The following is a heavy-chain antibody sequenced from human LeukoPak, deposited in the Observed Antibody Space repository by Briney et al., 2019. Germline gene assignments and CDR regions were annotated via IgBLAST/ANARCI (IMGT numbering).Heavy chain of an antibody. J-gene: IGHJ4*02. Sequence: SETLSLTCTVSGGPISSSSYYWGWIRQPPGKGLEWIGSIYYSGSTYYNPSLKSRVTISVDTSKNQFSLKLSSVTAADTAVYYCATVTEWLLSLWYFDYWGQGTLVTVSS. V-gene: IGHV4-39*01. CDR3: ATVTEWLLSLWYFDY. CDR1: GGPISSSSYY. CDR2: IYYSGST. D-gene: IGHD3-3*01.